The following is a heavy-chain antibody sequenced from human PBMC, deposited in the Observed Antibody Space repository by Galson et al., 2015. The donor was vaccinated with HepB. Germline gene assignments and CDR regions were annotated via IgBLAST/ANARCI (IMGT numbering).Heavy chain of an antibody. CDR1: GYTFTSYY. D-gene: IGHD2-15*01. CDR3: ARGGCSGGSCYDYYYYGMDV. CDR2: INPSGGST. Sequence: SVKVSCKASGYTFTSYYMHWVRQAPGQGLEWMGIINPSGGSTSYAQKLQGRVTMTTDTSTSTAYMELRSLRSDDTAVYYCARGGCSGGSCYDYYYYGMDVWGQGTTVTVSS. V-gene: IGHV1-46*01. J-gene: IGHJ6*02.